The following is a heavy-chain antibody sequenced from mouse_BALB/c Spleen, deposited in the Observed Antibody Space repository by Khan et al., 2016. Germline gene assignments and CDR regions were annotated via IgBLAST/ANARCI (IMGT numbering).Heavy chain of an antibody. D-gene: IGHD1-1*01. Sequence: EVKLQESGPDLVKPSQSLSLTCTVTGYSITSGYSWHWIRQFPGNILEWMGYIHYSGSTNYHPSLKSRISITRDISKNQFFLQLISVTTEDTATXDCARDYYGWCAYWGQGTLVTVSA. CDR3: ARDYYGWCAY. CDR1: GYSITSGYS. J-gene: IGHJ3*01. CDR2: IHYSGST. V-gene: IGHV3-1*02.